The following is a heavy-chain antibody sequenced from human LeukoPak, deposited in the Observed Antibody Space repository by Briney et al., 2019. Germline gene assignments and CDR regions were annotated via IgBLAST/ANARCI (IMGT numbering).Heavy chain of an antibody. CDR2: IYTSGST. CDR3: ARDEERYYDSSDISFDY. D-gene: IGHD3-22*01. J-gene: IGHJ4*02. Sequence: SETLSLTCTVSGGSISSGSSYWSWIRQPAGKGLEWIGRIYTSGSTNYNPSLKSRVTISVDTSKNQFSLKLSSVTAADTAVYYCARDEERYYDSSDISFDYWGQGTLVTVSS. V-gene: IGHV4-61*02. CDR1: GGSISSGSSY.